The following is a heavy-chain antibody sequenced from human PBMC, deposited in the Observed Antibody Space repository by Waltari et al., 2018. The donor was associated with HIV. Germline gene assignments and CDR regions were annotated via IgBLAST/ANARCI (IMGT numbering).Heavy chain of an antibody. CDR2: IIPIFGTA. J-gene: IGHJ6*02. D-gene: IGHD3-10*01. V-gene: IGHV1-69*01. Sequence: KKPGSSVKVSCKASGGTFSSYAISWVRQAPGQGLEWMGGIIPIFGTANYEQKFQGRVTFTADESTSTAYMELSSLRSEDTAGYYCARALGIAGVREIYGMDVWGQGTTVTVSS. CDR1: GGTFSSYA. CDR3: ARALGIAGVREIYGMDV.